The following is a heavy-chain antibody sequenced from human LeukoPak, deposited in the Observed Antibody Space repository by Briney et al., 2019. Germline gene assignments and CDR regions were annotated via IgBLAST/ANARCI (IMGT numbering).Heavy chain of an antibody. V-gene: IGHV1-2*02. J-gene: IGHJ4*02. D-gene: IGHD2-15*01. Sequence: GASVKVSCKASGYTFADYFMNWVRQAPGQGLEWMGWINPKSGGTVYAQKFQGRVTMTRNTSISTAYMELSSLRSEDTAVYYCARAGGYCGRISCPYYFDYWGQGSLVTVSS. CDR3: ARAGGYCGRISCPYYFDY. CDR1: GYTFADYF. CDR2: INPKSGGT.